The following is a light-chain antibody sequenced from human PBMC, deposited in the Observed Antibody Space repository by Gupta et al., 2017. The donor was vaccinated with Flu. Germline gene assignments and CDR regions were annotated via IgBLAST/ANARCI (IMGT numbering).Light chain of an antibody. CDR2: AAS. CDR1: QSIRTY. V-gene: IGKV1-39*01. CDR3: QQSYYTPHT. J-gene: IGKJ4*01. Sequence: DIQMTQSPSSLSASVGDRVTITCRASQSIRTYLNWYQQKPGKAPNVVITAASTLQSGVPSRFSGSGSGTDFILTISSLHPEDFTTYYCQQSYYTPHTFGGGTKVEIK.